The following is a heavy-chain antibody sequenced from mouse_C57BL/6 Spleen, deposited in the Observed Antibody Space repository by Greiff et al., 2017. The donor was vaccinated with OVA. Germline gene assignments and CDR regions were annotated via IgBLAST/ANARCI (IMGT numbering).Heavy chain of an antibody. CDR3: AIYDGCYKGWFAY. Sequence: VQLQQPGAELVMPGASVKLSCKASGYTFTSYWMHWVKQRPGQGLEWIGEIDPSDSYTNYNQKFKGKSTLTVDKSSSTAYMQLSSLTSEDSAVYYCAIYDGCYKGWFAYWGQGTLVTVSA. CDR1: GYTFTSYW. CDR2: IDPSDSYT. D-gene: IGHD2-3*01. J-gene: IGHJ3*01. V-gene: IGHV1-69*01.